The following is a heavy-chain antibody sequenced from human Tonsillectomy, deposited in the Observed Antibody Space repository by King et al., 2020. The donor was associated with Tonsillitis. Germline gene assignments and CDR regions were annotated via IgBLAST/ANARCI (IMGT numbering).Heavy chain of an antibody. CDR1: GFTFSSYW. V-gene: IGHV3-74*01. D-gene: IGHD3-22*01. CDR2: INSDGSST. Sequence: VQLVESGGGLVQPGGSLRLSCAASGFTFSSYWMHWVRQAPGKGLVWVSRINSDGSSTSYADSVKGRFTISRDNAKNKLYLQMNSLRAEDTAVYYCARDLFYDSSGSPPLIAGDAFDIWGQGKWSPSLQ. CDR3: ARDLFYDSSGSPPLIAGDAFDI. J-gene: IGHJ3*02.